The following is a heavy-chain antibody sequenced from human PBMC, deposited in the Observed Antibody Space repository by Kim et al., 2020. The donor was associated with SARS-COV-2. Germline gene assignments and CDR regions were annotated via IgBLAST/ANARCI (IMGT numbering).Heavy chain of an antibody. CDR2: IDPSDSHA. J-gene: IGHJ4*02. V-gene: IGHV5-10-1*01. D-gene: IGHD2-15*01. Sequence: GESLKISCQGSGYSFMSYWLIWVRQVPGKGLEWMGRIDPSDSHANYSPSFRGHVTISLDKSIRTSFLQWGSLKASDTAIYFCARGYCSGGSCRIDYWGQGTLVTVSS. CDR3: ARGYCSGGSCRIDY. CDR1: GYSFMSYW.